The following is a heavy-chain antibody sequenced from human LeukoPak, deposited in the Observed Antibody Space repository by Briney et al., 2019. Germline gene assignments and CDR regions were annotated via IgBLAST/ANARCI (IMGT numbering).Heavy chain of an antibody. CDR1: GFTFSSYA. V-gene: IGHV3-23*01. CDR3: AKDSYGDYGDCKFDY. Sequence: PGASLRLSCAASGFTFSSYAMSWVRQAPGKGLEWVSAISGSGGSTYYADSVKGRFTISRDNSKNTLYLQMNSLRAEDTAVYYCAKDSYGDYGDCKFDYWGQGTLVTVSS. D-gene: IGHD4-17*01. CDR2: ISGSGGST. J-gene: IGHJ4*02.